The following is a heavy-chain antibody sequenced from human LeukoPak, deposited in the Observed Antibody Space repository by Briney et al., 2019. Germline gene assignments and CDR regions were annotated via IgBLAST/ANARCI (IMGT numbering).Heavy chain of an antibody. V-gene: IGHV3-30*09. CDR2: ISYDDDNK. Sequence: GGSLRLSCAASGFSFSHYVMNWVRQAPGKGLEWVAVISYDDDNKYYADSVRGRFAISRDNSKNTLSLQMHSLTVEDTAVYYCARMWLGELLFTDAFDAWGQGTLVIVSP. J-gene: IGHJ3*01. CDR1: GFSFSHYV. D-gene: IGHD3-10*01. CDR3: ARMWLGELLFTDAFDA.